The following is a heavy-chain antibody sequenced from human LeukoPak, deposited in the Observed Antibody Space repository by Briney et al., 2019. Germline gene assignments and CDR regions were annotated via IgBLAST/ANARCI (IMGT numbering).Heavy chain of an antibody. V-gene: IGHV1-2*04. J-gene: IGHJ4*02. CDR2: INPNSGGT. CDR3: ARARSSSWYSVVFDY. CDR1: GYTFTSYD. Sequence: GASVKVSCKASGYTFTSYDINWVRQATGQGLEWMGWINPNSGGTNYAQKFQGWVTMTRDTSISTAYMELSRLRSDDTAVYYCARARSSSWYSVVFDYWAREPWSPSPQ. D-gene: IGHD6-13*01.